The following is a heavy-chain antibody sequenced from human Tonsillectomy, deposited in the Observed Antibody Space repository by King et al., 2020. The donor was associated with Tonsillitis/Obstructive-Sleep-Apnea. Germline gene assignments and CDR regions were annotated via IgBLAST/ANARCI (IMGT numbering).Heavy chain of an antibody. V-gene: IGHV3-30*01. CDR1: GFTFSSYA. CDR3: ARDSYMVEAATPNTPYYYYMDV. J-gene: IGHJ6*03. CDR2: ISYDGSNK. Sequence: QLVQSGGGVVQPGRSLRLSCAASGFTFSSYAMHWVRQAPGKGLEWVAVISYDGSNKYYADSVKGRFTISRDNSKNTLYLQMNSLRAEDTAVYYCARDSYMVEAATPNTPYYYYMDVWGKGTTVTVSS. D-gene: IGHD2-15*01.